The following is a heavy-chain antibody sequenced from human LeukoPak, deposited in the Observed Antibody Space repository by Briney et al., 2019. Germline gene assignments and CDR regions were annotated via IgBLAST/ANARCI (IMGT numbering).Heavy chain of an antibody. CDR1: GGSISSYY. CDR2: IYYSGST. D-gene: IGHD3-3*01. V-gene: IGHV4-59*12. J-gene: IGHJ4*02. Sequence: PSETLSLTCTVSGGSISSYYWSWIRQPPGKGLEWIGYIYYSGSTNYNPSLKSRVTISVDTSKNQFSLKLSSVTAADTAVYYCARASGTYYDFWSGYSHFDYWGQGTLVTVSS. CDR3: ARASGTYYDFWSGYSHFDY.